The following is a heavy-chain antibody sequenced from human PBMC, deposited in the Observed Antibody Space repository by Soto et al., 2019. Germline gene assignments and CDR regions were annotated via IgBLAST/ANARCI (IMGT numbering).Heavy chain of an antibody. CDR1: GYTFTSYA. J-gene: IGHJ4*02. D-gene: IGHD2-21*02. CDR3: ARSIVVVTALDY. Sequence: QVQLVQSGAEEKKPGASLKVSCKASGYTFTSYAMHWVRQAPGQRLAWSGWINAGNGNTKYSQKFQGRATITRHTSARTAYMELRSLRSEDTAVYYCARSIVVVTALDYWGPGTLVTASS. V-gene: IGHV1-3*05. CDR2: INAGNGNT.